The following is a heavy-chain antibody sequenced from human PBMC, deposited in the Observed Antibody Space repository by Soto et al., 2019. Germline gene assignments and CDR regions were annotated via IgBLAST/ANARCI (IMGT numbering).Heavy chain of an antibody. CDR3: AKGGAILAAGTRVYLDNAMDV. V-gene: IGHV1-2*02. Sequence: ASVKVSCKASGYTFTGYYVLWVRQAPGQGLEWMGWINPNSGDTYLAQRFQGRVTMNRDTSIGTAYMELRGLTSDDTAEYYCAKGGAILAAGTRVYLDNAMDVWGQGTTVTVSS. CDR2: INPNSGDT. J-gene: IGHJ6*02. CDR1: GYTFTGYY. D-gene: IGHD6-13*01.